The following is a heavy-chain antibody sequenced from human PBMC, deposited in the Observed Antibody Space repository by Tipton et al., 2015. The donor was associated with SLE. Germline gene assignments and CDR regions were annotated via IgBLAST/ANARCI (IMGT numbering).Heavy chain of an antibody. CDR2: ISYSGST. CDR1: GFTFSDYE. V-gene: IGHV4-59*12. CDR3: ARALNPLRVSP. Sequence: GSLRLSCAASGFTFSDYEMNWIRQHPGKGLEWIGYISYSGSTNYNPSLKSRVTISVDTSKNQFSLKLSSVTAADTAVYYCARALNPLRVSPWGQGTLVTVSS. D-gene: IGHD4-23*01. J-gene: IGHJ5*02.